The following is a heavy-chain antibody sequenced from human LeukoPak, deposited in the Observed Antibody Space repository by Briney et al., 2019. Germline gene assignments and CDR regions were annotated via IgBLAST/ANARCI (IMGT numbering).Heavy chain of an antibody. CDR2: IYTSGST. J-gene: IGHJ2*01. Sequence: PSETLSLTCTVSGGSISSYYWSWIRQPAGKGLEWIGRIYTSGSTNYNPSLKSRVTMSVDTSKNQFSLKLSSVTAADTAVYYCARDRYYYDSSGSGSPWYFDLWGRGTLVTVSS. CDR1: GGSISSYY. V-gene: IGHV4-4*07. D-gene: IGHD3-22*01. CDR3: ARDRYYYDSSGSGSPWYFDL.